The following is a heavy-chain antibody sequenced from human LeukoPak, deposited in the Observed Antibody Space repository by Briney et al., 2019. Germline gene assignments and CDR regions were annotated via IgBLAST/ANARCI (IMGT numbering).Heavy chain of an antibody. J-gene: IGHJ4*02. V-gene: IGHV3-21*06. CDR2: ISSSGSYI. CDR3: ARGYSFGFKTIDD. D-gene: IGHD5-18*01. Sequence: TGGSLRLSCAASGFTLSSYNMNWVRQAPGKGLEWVSSISSSGSYIYYADIVKGRFTISRHNAENSLYLQMNSLRAEDTAVYYCARGYSFGFKTIDDWGQGTLVTVSS. CDR1: GFTLSSYN.